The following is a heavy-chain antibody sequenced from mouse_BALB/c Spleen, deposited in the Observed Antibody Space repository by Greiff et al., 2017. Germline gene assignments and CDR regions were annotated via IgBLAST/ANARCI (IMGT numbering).Heavy chain of an antibody. CDR2: INPGSGGT. D-gene: IGHD2-2*01. V-gene: IGHV1-54*01. Sequence: QVHVKQSGAELVRPGTSVKVSCKASGYAFTNYLIEWVKQRPGQGLEWIGVINPGSGGTNYNEKFKGKATLTADKSSSTAYMQLSSLTSDDSAVYFCARDGYGYAMDYWGQGTSVTVSS. CDR3: ARDGYGYAMDY. J-gene: IGHJ4*01. CDR1: GYAFTNYL.